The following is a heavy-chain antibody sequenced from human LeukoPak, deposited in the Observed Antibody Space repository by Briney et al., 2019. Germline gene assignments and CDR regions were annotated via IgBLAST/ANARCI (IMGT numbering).Heavy chain of an antibody. CDR3: ARDWGVSARPGYMDV. CDR1: GYVFTAYY. V-gene: IGHV1-2*02. CDR2: INPDSGDT. D-gene: IGHD6-6*01. Sequence: ASVKVSCKASGYVFTAYYLHWVRQAPGQGLEWMGWINPDSGDTKFAQKFQGRVSMTRDTSISTAYMELSGLRSDDTAVYYCARDWGVSARPGYMDVWGKGTTVTVSS. J-gene: IGHJ6*03.